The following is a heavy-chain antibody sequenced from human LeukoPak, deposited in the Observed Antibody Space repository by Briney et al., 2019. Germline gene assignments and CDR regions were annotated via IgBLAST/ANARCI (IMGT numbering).Heavy chain of an antibody. D-gene: IGHD4-17*01. Sequence: PSETLSLTCTVSGGSVSSGSYYWSWIRQHPGKGLEWIGYIYYSGSTYYSPSLKSRVTISVDTSKNQFSLKLSSVTAADTAVYYCARDNGDYLDYWGQGTLVTVSS. CDR3: ARDNGDYLDY. CDR2: IYYSGST. J-gene: IGHJ4*02. V-gene: IGHV4-31*03. CDR1: GGSVSSGSYY.